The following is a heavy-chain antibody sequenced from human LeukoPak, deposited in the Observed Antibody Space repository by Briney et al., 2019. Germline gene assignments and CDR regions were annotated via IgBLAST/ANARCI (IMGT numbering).Heavy chain of an antibody. D-gene: IGHD5-24*01. J-gene: IGHJ5*02. V-gene: IGHV1-8*01. CDR2: MNPNSGNT. CDR3: ARVQRWLQLNEAYNWFDP. Sequence: GASVKVSCKASGYTFTSCDINWVRQATGQGLEWMGWMNPNSGNTGYAQKFQGRVTMTRNTSISTAYMELSSLRSEDTAVYYCARVQRWLQLNEAYNWFDPWGQGTLVTVSS. CDR1: GYTFTSCD.